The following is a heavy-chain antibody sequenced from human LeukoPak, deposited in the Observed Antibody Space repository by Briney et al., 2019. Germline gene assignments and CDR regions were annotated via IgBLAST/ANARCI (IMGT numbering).Heavy chain of an antibody. CDR3: ARDLVTIFGVVILGSNYYFDY. CDR2: ISAYNGNT. D-gene: IGHD3-3*01. Sequence: ASVKVSCKASGYTFTSYGISWVRQAPGQGLEWMEWISAYNGNTNYAQKLQGRVTMTTDTSTSTAYMELRSLRSDDTAVYYCARDLVTIFGVVILGSNYYFDYWGQGTLVTVSS. V-gene: IGHV1-18*01. J-gene: IGHJ4*02. CDR1: GYTFTSYG.